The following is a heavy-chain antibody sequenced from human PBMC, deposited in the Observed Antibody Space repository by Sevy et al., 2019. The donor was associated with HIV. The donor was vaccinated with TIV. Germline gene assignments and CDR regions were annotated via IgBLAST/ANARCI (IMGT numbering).Heavy chain of an antibody. Sequence: GGFLRLSCAASGFTFITYDMHWVRHVTGKGLEWVSGVGPAGDTFYPGSVKGRFTISRENAKKSPYLQMNNLRAGDTAVYYCTRSGGYSDYGMDVWGQGTTVTVSS. CDR1: GFTFITYD. CDR3: TRSGGYSDYGMDV. J-gene: IGHJ6*02. CDR2: VGPAGDT. D-gene: IGHD5-12*01. V-gene: IGHV3-13*01.